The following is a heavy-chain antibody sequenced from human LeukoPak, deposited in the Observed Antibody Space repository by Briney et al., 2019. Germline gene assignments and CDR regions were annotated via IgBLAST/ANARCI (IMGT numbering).Heavy chain of an antibody. J-gene: IGHJ4*02. Sequence: LPGGSLRLSCGASGFIFSTSAMHWVRQAPGKGLEWVAVISYHGKNKYYAESVRGRFTISRDNSENTLYLQMNSLNTEDTAVYYCARDFDYWGQGTLVTVSS. V-gene: IGHV3-30*04. CDR1: GFIFSTSA. CDR2: ISYHGKNK. CDR3: ARDFDY.